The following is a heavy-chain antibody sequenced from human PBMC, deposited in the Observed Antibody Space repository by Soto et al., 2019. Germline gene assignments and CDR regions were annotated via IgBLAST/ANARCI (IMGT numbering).Heavy chain of an antibody. V-gene: IGHV4-4*07. D-gene: IGHD3-3*01. CDR1: GGSISSYY. Sequence: VSGGSISSYYWSWIRQPAGKGLEWIGRMYTSGSTNYNPSLKSRVTMSVDTSKNQFSLKLSSVTAADTAVYYCARGTSARGYYGYWGQGTLVTVSS. CDR3: ARGTSARGYYGY. CDR2: MYTSGST. J-gene: IGHJ4*02.